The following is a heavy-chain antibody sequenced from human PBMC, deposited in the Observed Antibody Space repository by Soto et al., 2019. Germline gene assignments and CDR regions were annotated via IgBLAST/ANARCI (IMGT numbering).Heavy chain of an antibody. CDR2: ISAYNGNT. J-gene: IGHJ6*02. Sequence: ASVKVSCKASGYTFTSYGISWVRQAPGQGLEWMGWISAYNGNTNYAQKLQGRVTMTTDTSTSTAYMELRSLRSDDTAVYYCARESPLQTITIFGVVIRAYYGMDIWAQGPTATASS. D-gene: IGHD3-3*01. CDR1: GYTFTSYG. CDR3: ARESPLQTITIFGVVIRAYYGMDI. V-gene: IGHV1-18*04.